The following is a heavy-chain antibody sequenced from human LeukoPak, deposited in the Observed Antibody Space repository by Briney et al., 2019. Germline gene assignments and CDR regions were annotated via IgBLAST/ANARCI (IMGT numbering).Heavy chain of an antibody. CDR3: AKVRVSKQPRHYYGMDV. Sequence: PGRSLRLSCAASGFTFSSYGMHWVRQAPGKGLEWVAVISYDGSNKYYADSVKGRFTISRDNSKNTLYLQMNSLRAEDTAVYYCAKVRVSKQPRHYYGMDVWGKGTTVTVSS. V-gene: IGHV3-30*18. D-gene: IGHD2/OR15-2a*01. CDR2: ISYDGSNK. CDR1: GFTFSSYG. J-gene: IGHJ6*04.